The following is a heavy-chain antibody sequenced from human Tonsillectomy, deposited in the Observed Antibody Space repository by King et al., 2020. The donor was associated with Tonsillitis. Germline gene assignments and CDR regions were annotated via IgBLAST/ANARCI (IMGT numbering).Heavy chain of an antibody. V-gene: IGHV3-30*18. Sequence: HVQLVESGGGVVQPGRSLRLSCAASGFTFSSYGMHWVRQAPGKGLEWVAVISYDGSNKYYADSVKGRFTISRDNSKNTLYLQMNSLRAEDTAVYYCAKDLLLLDYWGQGTLVTVSS. CDR2: ISYDGSNK. CDR3: AKDLLLLDY. D-gene: IGHD2-15*01. J-gene: IGHJ4*02. CDR1: GFTFSSYG.